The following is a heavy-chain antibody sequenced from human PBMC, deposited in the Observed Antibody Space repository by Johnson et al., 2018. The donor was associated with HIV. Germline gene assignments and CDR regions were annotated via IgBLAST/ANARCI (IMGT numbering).Heavy chain of an antibody. J-gene: IGHJ3*02. Sequence: VKLVESGGGVVQPGRSLRLSCAASGLTFRNAWMSWVRQAPGKGLEWVSVIYSGGSTYYADSVQGRFTISRDNSKNTLYLQMNSLRAEDTAVYYCALRGSSVVVAFDIWGQGTMVTVSS. V-gene: IGHV3-66*01. CDR2: IYSGGST. CDR3: ALRGSSVVVAFDI. CDR1: GLTFRNAW. D-gene: IGHD2-21*01.